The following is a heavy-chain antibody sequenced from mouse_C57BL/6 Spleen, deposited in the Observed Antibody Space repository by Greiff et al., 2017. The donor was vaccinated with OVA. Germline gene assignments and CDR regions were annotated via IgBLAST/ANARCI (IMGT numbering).Heavy chain of an antibody. CDR2: INPSNGGT. Sequence: VQLQQPGTELVKPGASVKLSCKASGYTFTSYWMHWVKQRPGQGLEWIGNINPSNGGTNYNEKFKSKATLTVDKSSSTAYMQLSSLTSEDSAVYYCAREEFYYYGSSYEDYAMDYWGQGTSVTVSS. CDR3: AREEFYYYGSSYEDYAMDY. CDR1: GYTFTSYW. V-gene: IGHV1-53*01. D-gene: IGHD1-1*01. J-gene: IGHJ4*01.